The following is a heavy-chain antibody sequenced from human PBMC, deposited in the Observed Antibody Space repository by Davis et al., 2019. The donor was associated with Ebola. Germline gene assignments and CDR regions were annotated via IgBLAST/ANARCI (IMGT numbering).Heavy chain of an antibody. CDR2: INPNSGGT. CDR1: VYTFTGYY. D-gene: IGHD3-10*01. CDR3: ARGLRITMVRGVIDY. V-gene: IGHV1-2*02. Sequence: ASVKVSCKASVYTFTGYYMHWVRQAPGQGLEWMGWINPNSGGTNYAQKFQGRVTMTRDTSISTAYMELSRLRSDDTAVYYCARGLRITMVRGVIDYWGQGTLVTVSS. J-gene: IGHJ4*02.